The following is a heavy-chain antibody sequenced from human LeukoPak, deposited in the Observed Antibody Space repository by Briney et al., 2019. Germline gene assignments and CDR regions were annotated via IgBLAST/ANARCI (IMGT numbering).Heavy chain of an antibody. Sequence: GGSLRLSCAAYGFTFNNYVVDWVRQAPGKGLEWVAVTSYDGSHPSYADSVKGRFTISRDNSKNTLYLQMNSLRAEDTAVYYCAKAVVPVISQHYFDYWGQGTLVTVSS. J-gene: IGHJ4*02. CDR3: AKAVVPVISQHYFDY. CDR2: TSYDGSHP. V-gene: IGHV3-30*04. CDR1: GFTFNNYV. D-gene: IGHD3-22*01.